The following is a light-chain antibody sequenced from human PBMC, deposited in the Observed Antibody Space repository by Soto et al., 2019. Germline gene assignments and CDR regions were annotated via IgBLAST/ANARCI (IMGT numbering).Light chain of an antibody. Sequence: DIQLTQSPSFLSASVGDRVTITCRASQGISSYLAWYQQNPGKAPKLLIYASSTLQTGVPSRFSGSGSGTDFTLTIRSLQPEDFAAYYCQQLNSYPPYTFGQGTKLEIK. CDR2: ASS. J-gene: IGKJ2*01. CDR1: QGISSY. CDR3: QQLNSYPPYT. V-gene: IGKV1-9*01.